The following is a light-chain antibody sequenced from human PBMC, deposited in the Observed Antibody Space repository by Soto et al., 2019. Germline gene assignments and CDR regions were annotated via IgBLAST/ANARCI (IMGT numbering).Light chain of an antibody. J-gene: IGKJ1*01. CDR2: GAS. Sequence: EIVLTQSPGTLSLSPGERATLSCGASQSVTSNYLAWYQQKPGQAPRLLIFGASTRATGIPDRFSGSGSGTDFTLTISRLEPADSAVYYCQQYGSSPWTFGQGTKVDIK. CDR1: QSVTSNY. V-gene: IGKV3-20*01. CDR3: QQYGSSPWT.